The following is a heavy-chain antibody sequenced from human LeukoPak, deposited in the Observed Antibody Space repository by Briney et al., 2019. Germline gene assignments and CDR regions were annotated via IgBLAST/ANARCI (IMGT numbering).Heavy chain of an antibody. V-gene: IGHV3-30-3*01. CDR2: ISYDETYI. CDR3: SRDQGPGPIRGYRRGRFYHVMDV. CDR1: GFTFSIYA. Sequence: GGSLRLSCAASGFTFSIYAMHWVRQAPGKGLEWVALISYDETYIYYADSVKDRFTTSRDNPKNTLYLQMNSLRAEDTAVYYCSRDQGPGPIRGYRRGRFYHVMDVWGKGTTVTVSS. D-gene: IGHD3-16*02. J-gene: IGHJ6*04.